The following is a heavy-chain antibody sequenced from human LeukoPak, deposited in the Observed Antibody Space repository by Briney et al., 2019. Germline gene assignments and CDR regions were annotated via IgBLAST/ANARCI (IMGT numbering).Heavy chain of an antibody. V-gene: IGHV3-21*01. CDR2: ISTGGDNT. Sequence: PGGSLRLSCAASGFSFSRYAMNWVRQAPEKGLEWVSYISTGGDNTFYADSLKGRFTVSRDNAKNSLFLQMDSLRAEDTAVYYCAKSLRYRYGDCLEDWGQGTLVTVSS. J-gene: IGHJ4*02. D-gene: IGHD2-21*02. CDR1: GFSFSRYA. CDR3: AKSLRYRYGDCLED.